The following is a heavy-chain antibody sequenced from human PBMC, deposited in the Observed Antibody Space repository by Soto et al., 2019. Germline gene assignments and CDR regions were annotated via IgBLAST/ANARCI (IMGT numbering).Heavy chain of an antibody. CDR1: GYSFTSYW. J-gene: IGHJ6*02. Sequence: SCKGSGYSFTSYWIGWVRQMPGKGLEWMGIIYPGDSDTRYSPSFQGQVTISADKSISTAYLQWSSLKASDTAMYYCARLDFGELFFYGMDVWGQGTTVTVSS. V-gene: IGHV5-51*01. D-gene: IGHD3-10*01. CDR3: ARLDFGELFFYGMDV. CDR2: IYPGDSDT.